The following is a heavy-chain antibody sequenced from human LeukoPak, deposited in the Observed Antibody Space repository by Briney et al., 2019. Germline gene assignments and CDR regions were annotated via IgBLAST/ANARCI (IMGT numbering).Heavy chain of an antibody. Sequence: SETLSLTCAVYGGSFSGYYWSWIRQPPGKGLEWIGEINHSGSTNYNPSLKSRVTISVDTSKNQFSLKLSSVTAADTAVYYCARKRIIIAAAGTSWFDPWSQGTLVTVSS. J-gene: IGHJ5*02. V-gene: IGHV4-34*01. CDR3: ARKRIIIAAAGTSWFDP. D-gene: IGHD6-13*01. CDR1: GGSFSGYY. CDR2: INHSGST.